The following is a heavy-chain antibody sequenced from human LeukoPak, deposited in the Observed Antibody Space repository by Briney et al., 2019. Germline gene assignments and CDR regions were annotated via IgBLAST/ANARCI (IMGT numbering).Heavy chain of an antibody. CDR2: IYPGDSDT. CDR1: GYSFNNYW. V-gene: IGHV5-51*01. CDR3: ARYVDCRSGNYFDY. J-gene: IGHJ4*02. Sequence: GESLKISCKGSGYSFNNYWIGWVRQMPGKGLEWMGIIYPGDSDTRYSPSFQGQVTISADKSISTAYLQWSSLEASDTAMYYCARYVDCRSGNYFDYWGQGTLVTVSS. D-gene: IGHD3-10*01.